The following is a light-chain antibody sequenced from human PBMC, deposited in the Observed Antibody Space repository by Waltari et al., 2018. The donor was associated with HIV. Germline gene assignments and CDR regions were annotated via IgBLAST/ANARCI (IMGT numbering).Light chain of an antibody. V-gene: IGLV1-51*01. Sequence: QSVLTPPPSVSAAPGQQVTISCPGTISHLGTNYVSWYPQLPGTAPKLLIYDNNKRPSGIPDRFSGSKSGTSATLGITGLQAGDEADYFCGTWDSSLSAVVFGGGTLLTVL. CDR3: GTWDSSLSAVV. CDR1: ISHLGTNY. J-gene: IGLJ2*01. CDR2: DNN.